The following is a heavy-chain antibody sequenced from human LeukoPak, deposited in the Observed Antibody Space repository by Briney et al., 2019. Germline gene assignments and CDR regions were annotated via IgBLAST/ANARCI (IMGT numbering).Heavy chain of an antibody. CDR2: ISAYNGNT. Sequence: GASVKVSCKASGYTFSNYGFSWVRQAPGQGLEWMGWISAYNGNTNYAQKLQGRVTMTIDTSTTTAYMELRSLISADTAVYYCARISLGAIWGYYYGMDVWGQGTTVTVSS. V-gene: IGHV1-18*01. CDR1: GYTFSNYG. D-gene: IGHD1-26*01. CDR3: ARISLGAIWGYYYGMDV. J-gene: IGHJ6*02.